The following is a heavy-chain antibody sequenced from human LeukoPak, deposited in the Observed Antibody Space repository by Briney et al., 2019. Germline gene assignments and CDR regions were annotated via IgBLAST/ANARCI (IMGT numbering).Heavy chain of an antibody. J-gene: IGHJ4*02. Sequence: GGSLRLSCAASGFTFSSYEMHWVRQAPGKGLDWVSYISSSGSTIYYADSVKGRFTISGDNANNSVYQQMDSLRAEDTAVYYCAGNYGGSSPFDFWGQGTLVTVSS. D-gene: IGHD4-23*01. CDR1: GFTFSSYE. V-gene: IGHV3-48*03. CDR2: ISSSGSTI. CDR3: AGNYGGSSPFDF.